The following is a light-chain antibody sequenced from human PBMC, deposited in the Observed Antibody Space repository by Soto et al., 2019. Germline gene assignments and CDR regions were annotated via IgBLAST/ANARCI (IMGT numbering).Light chain of an antibody. Sequence: EIVLTQSPGTLSLSPGERATLSCRAGQNISSNYLAWYQQKPVQAPRLLIYGAFTRATDMPDRFSGGGSGTDFSLTVTTLDTEDFAVYYCQQYDSSPFTFGPGTKVDIK. CDR3: QQYDSSPFT. J-gene: IGKJ3*01. CDR1: QNISSNY. V-gene: IGKV3-20*01. CDR2: GAF.